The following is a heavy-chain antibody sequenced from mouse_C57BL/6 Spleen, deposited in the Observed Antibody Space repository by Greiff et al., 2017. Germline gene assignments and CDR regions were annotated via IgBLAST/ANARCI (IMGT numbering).Heavy chain of an antibody. CDR2: IYPGSGST. J-gene: IGHJ3*01. CDR1: GYTFTSYW. V-gene: IGHV1-55*01. D-gene: IGHD1-1*01. Sequence: QVQLQQPGAELVKPGASVKMSCTASGYTFTSYWITWVKQRPGQGLEWIGDIYPGSGSTNYNEKFKSKATLTVDTSSSTAYMQLSSLTSEDSAVYYGARSNYGTGGFAYWGQGTLVTVSA. CDR3: ARSNYGTGGFAY.